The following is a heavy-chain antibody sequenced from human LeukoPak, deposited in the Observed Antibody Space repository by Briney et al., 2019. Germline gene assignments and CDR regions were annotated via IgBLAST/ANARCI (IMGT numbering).Heavy chain of an antibody. D-gene: IGHD3-10*01. CDR3: ARGGGITLVRGVPPSGHYGMDV. V-gene: IGHV4-34*01. Sequence: SETLSLTCAVYGGSFSGYYWSWIRQPPGKGLEWMGEINHSGNTNYNPSLKSRVTISVDTSKNQFSLKLSSVTAADTAVYYCARGGGITLVRGVPPSGHYGMDVWGKGTTVTVSS. J-gene: IGHJ6*04. CDR1: GGSFSGYY. CDR2: INHSGNT.